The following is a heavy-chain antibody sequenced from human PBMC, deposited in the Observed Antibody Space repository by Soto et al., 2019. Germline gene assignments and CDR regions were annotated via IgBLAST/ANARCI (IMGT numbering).Heavy chain of an antibody. CDR1: GGSISSGGYY. Sequence: SETLSLTCTVSGGSISSGGYYWSWIRQHPGKGLEWIGYIYYSGSTYYNPSLKSRVTISVDTSKNQFSLKLSSVTAADTAVYYCARLAYGETGFDYWGQGTLVTVSS. CDR3: ARLAYGETGFDY. CDR2: IYYSGST. J-gene: IGHJ4*02. D-gene: IGHD4-17*01. V-gene: IGHV4-31*03.